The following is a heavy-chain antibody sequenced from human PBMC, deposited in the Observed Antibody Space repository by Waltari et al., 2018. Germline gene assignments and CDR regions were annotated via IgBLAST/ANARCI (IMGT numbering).Heavy chain of an antibody. CDR1: GGSISSGGYS. CDR2: IDHSGST. V-gene: IGHV4-30-2*01. CDR3: ARGAAYCSSTSCYDGPNFDY. D-gene: IGHD2-2*01. J-gene: IGHJ4*02. Sequence: QVQLQESGPGLVKPSQTLSLPCTVSGGSISSGGYSWSWIRQHPGKGLEWIGYIDHSGSTYYNPSLKSRVTISVDRSKNQFSLKLSSVTAADTAVYYCARGAAYCSSTSCYDGPNFDYWGQGTLVTVSS.